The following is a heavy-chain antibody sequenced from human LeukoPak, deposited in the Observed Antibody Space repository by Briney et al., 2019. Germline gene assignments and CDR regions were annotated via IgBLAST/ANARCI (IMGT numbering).Heavy chain of an antibody. V-gene: IGHV1-8*02. Sequence: ASVKVSCKASGYTFTSYDINWVRQATGQGLEWMGWMNPNSGNTGYAQKFQGRVTMTRNTSISTAYMELSSLRSEDTAVYYCARARGSWYSYDFYYYYYYMDVWGKGTTVTISS. CDR1: GYTFTSYD. D-gene: IGHD3/OR15-3a*01. CDR2: MNPNSGNT. J-gene: IGHJ6*03. CDR3: ARARGSWYSYDFYYYYYYMDV.